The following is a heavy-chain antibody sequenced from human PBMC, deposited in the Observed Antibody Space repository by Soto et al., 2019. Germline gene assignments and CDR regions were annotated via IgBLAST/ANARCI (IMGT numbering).Heavy chain of an antibody. CDR1: GGSISSYY. V-gene: IGHV4-59*12. J-gene: IGHJ4*02. CDR3: ARDKITGLFDY. D-gene: IGHD2-8*02. CDR2: IYYSGST. Sequence: PSETLSLTCTVSGGSISSYYWSWIRQPPGKGLEWIGYIYYSGSTNYNPSLKSRVNISKDTSKNQISLKLNTVTAADTAVYYCARDKITGLFDYWGQGTLVTVSS.